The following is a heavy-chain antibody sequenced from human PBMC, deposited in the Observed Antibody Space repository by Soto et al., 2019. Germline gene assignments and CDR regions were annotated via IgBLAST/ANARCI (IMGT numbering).Heavy chain of an antibody. V-gene: IGHV4-34*01. D-gene: IGHD6-19*01. CDR2: INLSGST. CDR1: GGSFSGYY. CDR3: ARHGYSSGWLSEYFQH. J-gene: IGHJ1*01. Sequence: PSETLSLTCGVYGGSFSGYYWSWIRQTPGKVLELFGEINLSGSTNYNPSLKSRVTISVDTSNIQFSLKLISVTAADSVVYYCARHGYSSGWLSEYFQHWGQGTLVTV.